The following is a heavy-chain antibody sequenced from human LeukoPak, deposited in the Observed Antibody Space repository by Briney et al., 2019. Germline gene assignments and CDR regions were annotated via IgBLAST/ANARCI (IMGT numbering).Heavy chain of an antibody. V-gene: IGHV4-59*08. CDR2: IYYSGST. CDR1: GGPISSYY. D-gene: IGHD3-22*01. Sequence: SETLSLTCTVSGGPISSYYWSWIRQPPGKGLEWIVYIYYSGSTNYNPSLKSRVTISVDTSKNQFSLKLSSVTAADTAVYYCARHSSEDSSGYLPFDYWGQGTLVTVSS. CDR3: ARHSSEDSSGYLPFDY. J-gene: IGHJ4*02.